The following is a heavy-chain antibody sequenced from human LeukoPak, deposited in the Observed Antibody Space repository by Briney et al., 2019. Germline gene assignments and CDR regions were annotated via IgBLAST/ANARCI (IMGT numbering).Heavy chain of an antibody. J-gene: IGHJ5*02. CDR1: GFTFSSYA. V-gene: IGHV3-30-3*01. D-gene: IGHD3-16*01. CDR3: ARAGTSLRSNWFDP. Sequence: GGSLRLSCAASGFTFSSYAMHCVRQAPGKGLEWVAVISYDGSNKYYADSVKGRFTISRDNSKNTLYLQMSSLRAEDTAVYYCARAGTSLRSNWFDPWGQGTLVTVSS. CDR2: ISYDGSNK.